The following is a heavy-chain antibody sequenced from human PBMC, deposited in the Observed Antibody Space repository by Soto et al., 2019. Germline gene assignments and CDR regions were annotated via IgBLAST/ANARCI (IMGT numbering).Heavy chain of an antibody. CDR1: GGAISSYC. CDR2: IYYSGIT. Sequence: PSETLSLTCTVSGGAISSYCWSWIRQPPGKGLEWIGYIYYSGITNYNPSLKSRVTISVDTSKNHFSLKLSSVTAADTAVYYCARWVSWFDPWGQGALVNVSS. CDR3: ARWVSWFDP. V-gene: IGHV4-59*01. J-gene: IGHJ5*02.